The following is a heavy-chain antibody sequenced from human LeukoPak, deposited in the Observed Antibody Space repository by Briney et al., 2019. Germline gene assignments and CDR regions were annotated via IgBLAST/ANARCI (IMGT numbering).Heavy chain of an antibody. CDR1: GGSISSYY. Sequence: SETLSLTCTVSGGSISSYYWSWIRQPPGKGLEWIGYIYYSGSTNYNPSLKSRVTISVDTSKNQFSLKLSSVTAADTAVYYRARGYYDFWSGYYTPGYYFDYWGQGTLVTVSS. CDR2: IYYSGST. D-gene: IGHD3-3*01. J-gene: IGHJ4*02. V-gene: IGHV4-59*01. CDR3: ARGYYDFWSGYYTPGYYFDY.